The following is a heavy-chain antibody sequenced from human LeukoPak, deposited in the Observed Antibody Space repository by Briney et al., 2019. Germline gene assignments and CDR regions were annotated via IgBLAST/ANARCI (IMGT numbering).Heavy chain of an antibody. CDR3: ASGFSSSYYYDSSGSYFDC. D-gene: IGHD3-22*01. V-gene: IGHV1-2*02. J-gene: IGHJ4*02. Sequence: GASVKVSCKASGYTFTGYYVHWVRQAPGQGLEWMGWINPNTGGTNYAQKFQGKVTMTRDTSISTAYMELSRLRSDDTAVYYCASGFSSSYYYDSSGSYFDCWGRGTLVTVSS. CDR2: INPNTGGT. CDR1: GYTFTGYY.